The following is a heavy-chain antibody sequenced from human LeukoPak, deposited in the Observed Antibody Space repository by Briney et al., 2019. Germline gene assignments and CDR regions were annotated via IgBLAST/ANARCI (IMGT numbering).Heavy chain of an antibody. CDR3: ARDRRGLLWFGDYDVTYYFDY. CDR1: GGTFSSYA. Sequence: SVKVSCKASGGTFSSYAISWVRQAPGQGLEWMGGIIPIFGTANYAQKFQGRVTITTDESTSTAYMELRSLRSEDTAVYYCARDRRGLLWFGDYDVTYYFDYWGQGTLVTVSS. V-gene: IGHV1-69*05. J-gene: IGHJ4*02. CDR2: IIPIFGTA. D-gene: IGHD3-10*01.